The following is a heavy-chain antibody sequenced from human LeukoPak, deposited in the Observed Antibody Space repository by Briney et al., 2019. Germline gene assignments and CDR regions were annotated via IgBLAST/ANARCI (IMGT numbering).Heavy chain of an antibody. J-gene: IGHJ4*02. Sequence: ASVKVSCKASGYTFTGYYMHWGRQAPGQGLEWMGWINPNSGGTNYAQKFQGRVTVTRDTSISTAYMELSRLRSDDTAVYYCARDGGGLNDIHADYWGQGTLVTVSS. CDR3: ARDGGGLNDIHADY. CDR2: INPNSGGT. D-gene: IGHD3-9*01. V-gene: IGHV1-2*02. CDR1: GYTFTGYY.